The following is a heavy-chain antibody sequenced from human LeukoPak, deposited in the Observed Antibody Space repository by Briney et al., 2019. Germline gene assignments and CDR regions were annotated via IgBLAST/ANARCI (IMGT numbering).Heavy chain of an antibody. CDR3: ARWDFDGSGRGVDY. J-gene: IGHJ4*02. Sequence: ASVKVSCKASGYTFTSYAMHWVRQAPGQRLEWMGWINAGNGNTKYSQKFQGRVTITRGTSARTAYMELSSLKSEDTAVYYCARWDFDGSGRGVDYWGQGTLVTVSS. CDR1: GYTFTSYA. D-gene: IGHD3-10*01. V-gene: IGHV1-3*01. CDR2: INAGNGNT.